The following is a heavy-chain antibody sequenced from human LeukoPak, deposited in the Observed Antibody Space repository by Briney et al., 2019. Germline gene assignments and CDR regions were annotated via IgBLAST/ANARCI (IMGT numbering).Heavy chain of an antibody. J-gene: IGHJ6*03. Sequence: ASVKVSCKASGYTFTSYGISWVRQAPGQGLEWMGWISAYNGNTNYAQKLQGRVTMTTDTSTSTAYMELRSLRSDDTAVYYCARSGAYCSSTSCRAGFYYYYMDVWGKGTTVTVSS. CDR2: ISAYNGNT. CDR3: ARSGAYCSSTSCRAGFYYYYMDV. V-gene: IGHV1-18*01. D-gene: IGHD2-2*01. CDR1: GYTFTSYG.